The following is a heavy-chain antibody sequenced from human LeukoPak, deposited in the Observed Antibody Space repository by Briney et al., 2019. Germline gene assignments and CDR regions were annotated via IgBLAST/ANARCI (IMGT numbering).Heavy chain of an antibody. V-gene: IGHV3-30*03. CDR3: ARVPAAIGGFDY. CDR2: ISYDGSNK. CDR1: GFTFSSYG. Sequence: GGSLRLSCAASGFTFSSYGMRWVRQAAGKGLEWVAVISYDGSNKYYADSVKGRFTISRDNSKNTLYLQMNSLRAEATAVYYCARVPAAIGGFDYWGQGTLVTVSS. J-gene: IGHJ4*02. D-gene: IGHD2-2*01.